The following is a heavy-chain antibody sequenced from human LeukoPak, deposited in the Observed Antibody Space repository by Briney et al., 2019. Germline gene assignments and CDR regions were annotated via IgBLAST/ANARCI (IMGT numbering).Heavy chain of an antibody. CDR1: GGTFSSYA. D-gene: IGHD2-2*01. J-gene: IGHJ4*02. Sequence: ASVKVSCKASGGTFSSYAISWVRQAPGQGLEWMGGIIPIFGTASYAQKFQGRVTITADESTSTAYMELSRLRSDDTAVYYCARSVGQYLPAARHRRPYYFDYWGQGTLVTVSS. V-gene: IGHV1-69*13. CDR3: ARSVGQYLPAARHRRPYYFDY. CDR2: IIPIFGTA.